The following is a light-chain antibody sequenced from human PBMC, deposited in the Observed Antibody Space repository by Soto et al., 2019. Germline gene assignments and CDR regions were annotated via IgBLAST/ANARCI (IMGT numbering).Light chain of an antibody. CDR2: KAS. CDR3: QQYDRFPYT. J-gene: IGKJ2*01. V-gene: IGKV1-5*03. CDR1: QSLSYW. Sequence: DIQMTQSPSTLSASVGDTVTITCRASQSLSYWLAWYQQKPGQAPKLLIHKASTLESGVPSRFSGSGSGTEFTHTFSSLQPDDFATFYCQQYDRFPYTFGQGTKLEI.